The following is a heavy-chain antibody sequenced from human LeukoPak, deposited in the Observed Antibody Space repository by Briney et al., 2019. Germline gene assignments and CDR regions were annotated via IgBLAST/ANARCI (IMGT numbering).Heavy chain of an antibody. CDR2: INPNSGGT. CDR1: GYTFTGYY. D-gene: IGHD4-17*01. CDR3: AREGYGDYLHYYYGMDV. V-gene: IGHV1-2*02. Sequence: ASVKVSCKASGYTFTGYYMHWVRQAPGQGLEWMGWINPNSGGTNYAQKFQGRVTMTRDTSISTAYMELSRLRSDDTAVYYCAREGYGDYLHYYYGMDVWGQGTTVTVSS. J-gene: IGHJ6*02.